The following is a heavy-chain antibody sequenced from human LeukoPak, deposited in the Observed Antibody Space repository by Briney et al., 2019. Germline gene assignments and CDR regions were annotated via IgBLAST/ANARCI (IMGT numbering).Heavy chain of an antibody. CDR3: ARDRGRDGYNLYAFDI. V-gene: IGHV3-48*03. Sequence: GGSLRLSCAASGFTFSSYEVNWVRQAPGKGLEWVSFISSSDSTISYADSVKGRFTISRDNAKNSLYLQMSSLRAEDTAVYYCARDRGRDGYNLYAFDIWGQGTMVTVSS. CDR2: ISSSDSTI. D-gene: IGHD5-24*01. CDR1: GFTFSSYE. J-gene: IGHJ3*02.